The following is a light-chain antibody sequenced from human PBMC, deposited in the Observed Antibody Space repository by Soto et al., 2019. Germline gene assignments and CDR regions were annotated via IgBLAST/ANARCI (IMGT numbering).Light chain of an antibody. CDR3: QQRSNWPLT. J-gene: IGKJ4*01. Sequence: EIVLTQSPATLSLSPGERATLSCSASQSVRSYLAWYQQKPGQAPRLLIYDASNRATGIPARFSGSGSGTDFTLTISSLEPEDFAIYYCQQRSNWPLTFGGGTKVEI. CDR1: QSVRSY. V-gene: IGKV3-11*01. CDR2: DAS.